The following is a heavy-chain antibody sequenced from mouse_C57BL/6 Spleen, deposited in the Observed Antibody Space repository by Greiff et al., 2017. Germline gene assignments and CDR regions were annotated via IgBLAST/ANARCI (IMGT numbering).Heavy chain of an antibody. J-gene: IGHJ2*01. D-gene: IGHD2-14*01. CDR1: GYTFTSYW. CDR3: ARGTRSVYFDD. Sequence: QVQLQQPGAELVRPGSSVKLSCKASGYTFTSYWMHWVKQRPIQGLEWIGNIDPSDSETHYNQKFKDKATLTVDKSSSTAYMQLRSLPSEDSAGYYGARGTRSVYFDDWGQGTTLTVSS. CDR2: IDPSDSET. V-gene: IGHV1-52*01.